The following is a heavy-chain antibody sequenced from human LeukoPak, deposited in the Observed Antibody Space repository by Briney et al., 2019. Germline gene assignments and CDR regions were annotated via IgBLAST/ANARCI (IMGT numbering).Heavy chain of an antibody. D-gene: IGHD4-17*01. Sequence: PSETLSLTCAVYGGSFSGYYWSWIRQPPGKGLEWIGSIYHSGSTYYNPSLKSRVTISVDTSKNQFSLKLSSVTAADTAVYYCARDGTVTTNFDYWGQGTLVTVSS. J-gene: IGHJ4*02. CDR1: GGSFSGYY. CDR3: ARDGTVTTNFDY. V-gene: IGHV4-34*01. CDR2: IYHSGST.